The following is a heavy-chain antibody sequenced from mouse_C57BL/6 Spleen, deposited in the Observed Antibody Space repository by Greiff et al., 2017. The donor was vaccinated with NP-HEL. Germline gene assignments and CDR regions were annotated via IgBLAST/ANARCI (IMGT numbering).Heavy chain of an antibody. V-gene: IGHV1-64*01. CDR1: GYTFTSSW. Sequence: QVQLQQPGAELVKPGASVKLSCKASGYTFTSSWMHWVKQRPGQGLEWIGMIHPNSGSTNYNEKFKSKATLTVDTSSSTAYMQLSSLTSEDTAVYYCATGVFYFDYWGQGTTLTVSS. CDR3: ATGVFYFDY. J-gene: IGHJ2*01. CDR2: IHPNSGST.